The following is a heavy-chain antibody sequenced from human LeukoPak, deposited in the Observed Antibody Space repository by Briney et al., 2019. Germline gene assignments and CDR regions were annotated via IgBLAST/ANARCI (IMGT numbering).Heavy chain of an antibody. J-gene: IGHJ2*01. D-gene: IGHD3-10*01. CDR1: GGSISSYY. V-gene: IGHV4-59*08. CDR2: IYYSGST. CDR3: ARHGGKSYNSGPLWYFDL. Sequence: SETLSLTCTVSGGSISSYYWSWIRQPPGKGLEWIGYIYYSGSTNYNPSLKSRVTISVDTSKNQFSLKLSSVTAADTAVYYCARHGGKSYNSGPLWYFDLWGRGTLVTVSS.